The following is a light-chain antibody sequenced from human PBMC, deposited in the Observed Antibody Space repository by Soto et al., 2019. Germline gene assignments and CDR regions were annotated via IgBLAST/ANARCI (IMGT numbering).Light chain of an antibody. CDR3: QQYYSSPQT. CDR1: HRLIYTSNHRHH. Sequence: DIVMPESPDSPAASLGERASINCKSSHRLIYTSNHRHHLAWYQQRQGQTPKLLIYWASTRAFGVPDRFSGSGSRTDFTLTISGLQAEDVATYFCQQYYSSPQTFGQGTKVDIK. J-gene: IGKJ1*01. V-gene: IGKV4-1*01. CDR2: WAS.